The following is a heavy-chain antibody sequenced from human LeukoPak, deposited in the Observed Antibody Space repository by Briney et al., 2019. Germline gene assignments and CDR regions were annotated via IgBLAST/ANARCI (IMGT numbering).Heavy chain of an antibody. J-gene: IGHJ4*02. CDR2: IYYSATT. CDR1: GGSISSSSYY. Sequence: SETLSLTCTVSGGSISSSSYYWGWIRQPPGKGLEWIGSIYYSATTYYNPSLKSRVTISVDTSKNQFSLKLSSVTAADTAVYYCARVPTVTFFDYWGQGTLVTVSS. V-gene: IGHV4-39*07. D-gene: IGHD4-17*01. CDR3: ARVPTVTFFDY.